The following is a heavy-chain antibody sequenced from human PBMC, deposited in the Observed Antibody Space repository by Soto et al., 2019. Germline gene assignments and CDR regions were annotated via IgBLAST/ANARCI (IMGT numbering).Heavy chain of an antibody. J-gene: IGHJ4*02. Sequence: SETLSLTCTVSSGSISSYYWSWIRQPPGKGLEWIGYIYYSGSTNYNPSLKSRVTISVDTSKNQFSLKLSSVTAADTAVYYCAREYSGCGPRKGHFDYWGQGTLVTDSS. CDR1: SGSISSYY. CDR2: IYYSGST. CDR3: AREYSGCGPRKGHFDY. V-gene: IGHV4-59*01. D-gene: IGHD5-12*01.